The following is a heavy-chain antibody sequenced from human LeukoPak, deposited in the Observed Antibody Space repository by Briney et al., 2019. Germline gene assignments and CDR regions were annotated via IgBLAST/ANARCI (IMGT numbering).Heavy chain of an antibody. J-gene: IGHJ4*02. D-gene: IGHD3-16*01. CDR1: GFTFSSYA. V-gene: IGHV3-30-3*01. CDR2: ISYDGSNK. CDR3: ARERAPYDLHSGGNY. Sequence: GGSLRLSCAASGFTFSSYAMHWVRQAPGKGLEWVAVISYDGSNKYYADSVKGRFTISRDNSKNTLYLQMNSLRDEDTAVYYCARERAPYDLHSGGNYWGQGTLVTVSS.